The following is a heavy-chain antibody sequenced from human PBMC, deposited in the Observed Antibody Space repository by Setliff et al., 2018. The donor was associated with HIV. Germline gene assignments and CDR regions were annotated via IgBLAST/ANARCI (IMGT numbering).Heavy chain of an antibody. CDR1: GYTFTGHY. CDR2: VNPNSGDA. J-gene: IGHJ6*02. D-gene: IGHD3-10*01. V-gene: IGHV1-2*02. CDR3: ARNFGLSPSGKYYYYYGMDI. Sequence: ASVKVSCKASGYTFTGHYLHWVRQAPGQGLEWLGWVNPNSGDAIYAQNFQGRVTMTRDTSINAAYMELGGLRSDDTAVYYCARNFGLSPSGKYYYYYGMDIWDQGTTVTVSS.